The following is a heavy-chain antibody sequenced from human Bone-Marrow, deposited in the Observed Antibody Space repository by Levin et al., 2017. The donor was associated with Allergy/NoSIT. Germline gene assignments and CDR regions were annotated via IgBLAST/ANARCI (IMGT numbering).Heavy chain of an antibody. V-gene: IGHV3-15*01. J-gene: IGHJ5*02. Sequence: GGSLRLSCAASGFTFSNAWMSWVRQAPGKGLEWVGRIKSKTDGGTTDYAAPVKGRFTISRDDSKNTLYLQMNSLKTEDTAVYYCTTDLLNWLRPTTEVGFDPWGQGTLVTVSS. CDR3: TTDLLNWLRPTTEVGFDP. CDR1: GFTFSNAW. CDR2: IKSKTDGGTT. D-gene: IGHD5-12*01.